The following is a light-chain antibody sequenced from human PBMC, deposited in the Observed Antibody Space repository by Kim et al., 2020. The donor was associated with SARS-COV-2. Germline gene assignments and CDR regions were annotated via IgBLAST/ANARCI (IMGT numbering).Light chain of an antibody. CDR2: GKN. Sequence: ALGQTVRITCKGDSLRSDYATWYQQKPGQAPIVVIYGKNNRPAGIPDRFSGSSSGDTASLTITGTQAGDEADYYCNSRGSNDNVLFGGGTQLTVL. CDR1: SLRSDY. V-gene: IGLV3-19*01. CDR3: NSRGSNDNVL. J-gene: IGLJ2*01.